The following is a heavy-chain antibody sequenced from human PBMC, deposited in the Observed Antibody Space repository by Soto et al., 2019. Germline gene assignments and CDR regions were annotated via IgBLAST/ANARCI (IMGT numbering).Heavy chain of an antibody. CDR3: AKTYSSSSETTGFDY. D-gene: IGHD6-6*01. CDR1: GFTFSSYG. V-gene: IGHV3-33*06. J-gene: IGHJ4*02. Sequence: GGSLRLSCAASGFTFSSYGMHWVRQAPGKGLEWVAVIWYDGSNKYYADSVKGRFTISRDNSKNTLYLQMNSLRAEDTAVYYCAKTYSSSSETTGFDYWGQGTLVTVSS. CDR2: IWYDGSNK.